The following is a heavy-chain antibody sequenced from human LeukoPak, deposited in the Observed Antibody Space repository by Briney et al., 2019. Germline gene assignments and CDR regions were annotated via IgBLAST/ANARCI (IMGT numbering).Heavy chain of an antibody. CDR2: INPNSGGT. V-gene: IGHV1-2*02. CDR1: GYTFTGYY. Sequence: ASVKVSCKASGYTFTGYYMHWVRQAPGQGLEWMGWINPNSGGTNYAQKFQGRVTVTRDTSISTAYMELSRLRSDDTAVYYCARDYDFWSGYYGYWGQGTLVTVSS. CDR3: ARDYDFWSGYYGY. D-gene: IGHD3-3*01. J-gene: IGHJ4*02.